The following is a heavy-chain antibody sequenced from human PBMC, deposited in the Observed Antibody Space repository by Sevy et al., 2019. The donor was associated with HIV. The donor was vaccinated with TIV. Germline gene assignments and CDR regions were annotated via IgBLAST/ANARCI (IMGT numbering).Heavy chain of an antibody. CDR3: AAKGGDGSGIYYWYFGL. Sequence: GGSLRLSCAASGFTFSSYWMHWVRQAPGKGLVWVSHVNTDGSSTSYADSVKGRFTISRDNAKNTLYLQMNSLRAEVTAVYYSAAKGGDGSGIYYWYFGLGGRGTLVTVYS. CDR1: GFTFSSYW. V-gene: IGHV3-74*01. CDR2: VNTDGSST. D-gene: IGHD3-10*01. J-gene: IGHJ2*01.